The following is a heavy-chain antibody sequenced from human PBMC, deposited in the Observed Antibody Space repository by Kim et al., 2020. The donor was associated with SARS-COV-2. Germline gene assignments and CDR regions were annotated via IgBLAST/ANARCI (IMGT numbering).Heavy chain of an antibody. Sequence: ASVKVSCKASGYTFTSYGISWVRQAPGQGLEWMGWISAYNGNTNYAQKLQGRVTMTTDTSTSTAYMELRSLRSDDTAVYYCSRDPPVITMIVVVSKAAFLDYWGQGTLVTVSS. D-gene: IGHD3-22*01. CDR1: GYTFTSYG. CDR2: ISAYNGNT. V-gene: IGHV1-18*01. J-gene: IGHJ4*02. CDR3: SRDPPVITMIVVVSKAAFLDY.